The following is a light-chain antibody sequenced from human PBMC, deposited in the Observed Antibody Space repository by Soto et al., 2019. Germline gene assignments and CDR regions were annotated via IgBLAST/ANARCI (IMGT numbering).Light chain of an antibody. J-gene: IGLJ1*01. V-gene: IGLV2-14*03. CDR1: RFSKY. CDR3: SSYAGVSTIL. Sequence: QSALTQPASVSGSPGQSITNSCTASRFSKYVSWYQQHPGKAPKLIIYEVNHRPSGVSDRFSGSKSDHTASLTISGLQAEDEADYYCSSYAGVSTILFGRGTKLTVL. CDR2: EVN.